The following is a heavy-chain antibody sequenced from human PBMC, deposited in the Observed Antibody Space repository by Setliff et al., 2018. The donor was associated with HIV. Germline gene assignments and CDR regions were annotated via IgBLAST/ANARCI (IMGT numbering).Heavy chain of an antibody. CDR3: SQRAIRDSGRHITTR. CDR1: GFTFTAYY. Sequence: ASVKVSCKTSGFTFTAYYMHWVRQAPGQGLEWMGWINPTSGATKFAQKFQGRVTMTRDTSISTAYIELIRLRSDDTAVYYCSQRAIRDSGRHITTRWGRGTLVTVSS. D-gene: IGHD2-21*01. CDR2: INPTSGAT. J-gene: IGHJ4*02. V-gene: IGHV1-2*02.